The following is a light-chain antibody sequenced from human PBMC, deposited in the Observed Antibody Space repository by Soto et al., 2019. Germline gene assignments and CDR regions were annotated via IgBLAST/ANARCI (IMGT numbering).Light chain of an antibody. CDR3: CSFAGSSNLYV. Sequence: QSVLTQPASVSGSPGQSITISCTGTTSDVGSYDLVSWYQHHPGKAPKLLIYEVSKRPSGVSDRFSGSKSGNTASLTISGLQTEDEADYYCCSFAGSSNLYVFGTGTKVT. J-gene: IGLJ1*01. V-gene: IGLV2-23*02. CDR2: EVS. CDR1: TSDVGSYDL.